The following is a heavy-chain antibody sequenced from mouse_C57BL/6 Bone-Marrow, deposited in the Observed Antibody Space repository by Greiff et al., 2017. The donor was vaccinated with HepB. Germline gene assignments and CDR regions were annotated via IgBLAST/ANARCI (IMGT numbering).Heavy chain of an antibody. CDR3: TILGTDFDY. V-gene: IGHV1-19*01. J-gene: IGHJ2*01. CDR2: INPYNGGT. D-gene: IGHD4-1*01. CDR1: GYTFTDYY. Sequence: DVQLQESGPVLVKPGASVKMSCKASGYTFTDYYMNWVKQSHGKSLEWIGVINPYNGGTSYKQKFKGKATLTVDKSSSTAYMELNSLTSEDSAVYYCTILGTDFDYWGQGTTLTVSA.